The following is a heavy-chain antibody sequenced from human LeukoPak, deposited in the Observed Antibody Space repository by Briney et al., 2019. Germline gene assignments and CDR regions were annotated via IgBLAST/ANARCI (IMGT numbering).Heavy chain of an antibody. Sequence: GGSLRLSCTVSGFTFGDYGMSWVRQAPGKGLEWVGFIRSKGYGGTTEYAASVKGRFTISRDDSKSIAYLQVNSLKTEDTAVYYCTRGDYYNSSGYFLLFDHWGQGTLVTVSS. J-gene: IGHJ4*02. V-gene: IGHV3-49*04. CDR3: TRGDYYNSSGYFLLFDH. CDR2: IRSKGYGGTT. D-gene: IGHD3-22*01. CDR1: GFTFGDYG.